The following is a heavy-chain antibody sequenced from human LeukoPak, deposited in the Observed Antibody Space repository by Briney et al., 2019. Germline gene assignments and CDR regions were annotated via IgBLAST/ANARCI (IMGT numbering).Heavy chain of an antibody. CDR1: GGSISSSSYY. D-gene: IGHD6-19*01. Sequence: SETLSLTCTVSGGSISSSSYYWGWIRQPPGKGLEWIGSIYYSGSTYYNPSLKSRVTISVDTSKNQFSLKLSSVTAADTAVYYCARRFDGSSGGWGPTPVENDYWGQGTLVTVSS. V-gene: IGHV4-39*01. J-gene: IGHJ4*02. CDR2: IYYSGST. CDR3: ARRFDGSSGGWGPTPVENDY.